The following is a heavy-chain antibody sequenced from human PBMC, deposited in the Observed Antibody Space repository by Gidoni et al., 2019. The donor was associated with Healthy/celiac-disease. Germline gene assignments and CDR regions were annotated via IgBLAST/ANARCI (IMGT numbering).Heavy chain of an antibody. CDR3: ARDRQYGDYRGDAFDI. CDR2: IWYDGINK. D-gene: IGHD4-17*01. Sequence: QVQLEESGGGVAQPGRSLRRSCAASGFTFSSYGMHWVRQAPGKGLEWVSVIWYDGINKYSADSVKGRFTISRDNSKNTLYLQMNSLRAEDTAVYYCARDRQYGDYRGDAFDIWGQGTMVTVSS. CDR1: GFTFSSYG. V-gene: IGHV3-33*01. J-gene: IGHJ3*02.